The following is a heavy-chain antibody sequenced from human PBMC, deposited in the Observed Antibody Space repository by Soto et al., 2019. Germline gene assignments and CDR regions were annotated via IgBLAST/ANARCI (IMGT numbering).Heavy chain of an antibody. J-gene: IGHJ5*02. CDR3: AKDLTPIQLWPSSLDL. D-gene: IGHD5-18*01. CDR2: ISYDGSNK. V-gene: IGHV3-30-3*01. CDR1: GSPFISYA. Sequence: PGVSLRLSSSASGSPFISYAMHLVPQAPGKWLEWVAVISYDGSNKYYADSVKGRFTISRDNSKNTLYLQMNSLRAEDTAIYYCAKDLTPIQLWPSSLDLWGQGTLVTVSS.